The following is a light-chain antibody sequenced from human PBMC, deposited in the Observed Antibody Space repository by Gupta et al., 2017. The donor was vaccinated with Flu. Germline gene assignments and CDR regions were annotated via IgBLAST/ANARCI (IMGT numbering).Light chain of an antibody. Sequence: QSALTQPASVSGSPGQSITISCTPAFSDVRGYNYVSWYQQHPGKAPKLIIYEVSNRPSGVSNRFSGSKSGNTASLTISGLQAEDEADYYCGSYTTSSTLEVFGAGTKVTVL. V-gene: IGLV2-14*01. CDR2: EVS. CDR3: GSYTTSSTLEV. CDR1: FSDVRGYNY. J-gene: IGLJ1*01.